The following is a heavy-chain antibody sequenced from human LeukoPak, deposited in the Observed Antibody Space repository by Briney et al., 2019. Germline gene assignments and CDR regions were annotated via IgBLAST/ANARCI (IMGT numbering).Heavy chain of an antibody. CDR1: GGTFSSYA. CDR2: IIPILGIA. J-gene: IGHJ4*02. V-gene: IGHV1-69*04. Sequence: ASVKVSCKASGGTFSSYAISWVRQAPGQGLEWMGRIIPILGIANYAQKFQGRVTITADKSTSTAYMELSSLRSEDTAVYYCARGYSSGWYLGVNYLDYWGQGTLVTVSS. CDR3: ARGYSSGWYLGVNYLDY. D-gene: IGHD6-19*01.